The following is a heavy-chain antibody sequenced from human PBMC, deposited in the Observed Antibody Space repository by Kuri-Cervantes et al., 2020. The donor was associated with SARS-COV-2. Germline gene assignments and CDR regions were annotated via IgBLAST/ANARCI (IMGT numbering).Heavy chain of an antibody. CDR2: IYYGGST. Sequence: SETLSLTCTVSGGSISSTSSYWGWIRQPPGKGLECIGTIYYGGSTYYHPSLKSRITISVDTSKNQFSLSLSSVTAADTAVYYCARHATGYSSSSYLGYYAMDVWGKGTTVTVSS. V-gene: IGHV4-39*01. CDR1: GGSISSTSSY. CDR3: ARHATGYSSSSYLGYYAMDV. D-gene: IGHD6-13*01. J-gene: IGHJ6*04.